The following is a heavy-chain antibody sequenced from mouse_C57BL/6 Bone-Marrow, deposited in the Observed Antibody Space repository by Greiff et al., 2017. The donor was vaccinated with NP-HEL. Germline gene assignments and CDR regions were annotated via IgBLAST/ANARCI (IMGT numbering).Heavy chain of an antibody. CDR1: GYTFTDYE. CDR2: IDPETGGT. V-gene: IGHV1-15*01. CDR3: TRKINDYDDY. Sequence: QVQLQQSGAELVRPGASVTLSCKASGYTFTDYEMHWVKQTPVHGLEWIGAIDPETGGTAYNQKFKGKAILTADKSSSTAYMELRSLTSEDSAVYYCTRKINDYDDYWGQGTTLTVSS. J-gene: IGHJ2*01. D-gene: IGHD2-4*01.